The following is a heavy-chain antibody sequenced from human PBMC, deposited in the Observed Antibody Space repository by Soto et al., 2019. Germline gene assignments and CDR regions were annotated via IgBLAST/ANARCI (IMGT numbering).Heavy chain of an antibody. CDR3: ARSQGSSTSLEIYYYYYYGMDV. CDR1: GGTFSSYA. Sequence: QVQLVQSGAEVKKPGSSVQVSCKASGGTFSSYAISWVRQAPGQGLEWMGGIIPISETTNYAQKCQGRVTITADESKSTAYMELSSLRSEDTAVYYCARSQGSSTSLEIYYYYYYGMDVWGQGTTVTVSS. J-gene: IGHJ6*02. D-gene: IGHD2-2*01. V-gene: IGHV1-69*01. CDR2: IIPISETT.